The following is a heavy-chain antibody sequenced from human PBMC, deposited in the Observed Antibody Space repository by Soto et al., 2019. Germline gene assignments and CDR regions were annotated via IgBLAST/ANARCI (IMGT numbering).Heavy chain of an antibody. CDR3: ARDRLSHDGNNSFFDY. Sequence: LSLTCTVSGGPIITGGYFWTWIRQRPGKGLEWIGNIYYTGATSYNPSLKSRLTISFDTSKNQFSLKLTSVTAADTAVYFCARDRLSHDGNNSFFDYCGQGTLVTVSS. J-gene: IGHJ4*02. CDR1: GGPIITGGYF. CDR2: IYYTGAT. V-gene: IGHV4-31*03. D-gene: IGHD1-20*01.